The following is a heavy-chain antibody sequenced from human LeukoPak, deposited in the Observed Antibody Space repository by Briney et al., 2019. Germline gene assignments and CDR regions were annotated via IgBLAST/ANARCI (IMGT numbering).Heavy chain of an antibody. CDR2: ICGSGYNT. D-gene: IGHD6-13*01. CDR1: GFTFSSYA. Sequence: PGGSLTLSCAASGFTFSSYAMSWVRHSPGKALECVSAICGSGYNTYYKHSVKGGLPISRDNSKNTLYLKMNSLRAEDTAVYHCAKAHPDSRNTPTYFFDYGGQGTLVTVSS. CDR3: AKAHPDSRNTPTYFFDY. J-gene: IGHJ4*02. V-gene: IGHV3-23*01.